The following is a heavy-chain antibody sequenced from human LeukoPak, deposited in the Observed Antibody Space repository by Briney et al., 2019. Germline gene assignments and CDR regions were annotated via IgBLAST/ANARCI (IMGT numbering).Heavy chain of an antibody. CDR1: GFTFSSYA. CDR2: ISSNGGST. V-gene: IGHV3-64*01. J-gene: IGHJ6*03. Sequence: GGSLRLSCAASGFTFSSYAMHWVRQAPGKGLEYVSAISSNGGSTYYANSVKGRFTISRDNSKNTLYLQMGSLRAEDMAVYYCARWSAGVTIGTAMVPPAYYYYMDVWGKGTTVTVSS. D-gene: IGHD5-18*01. CDR3: ARWSAGVTIGTAMVPPAYYYYMDV.